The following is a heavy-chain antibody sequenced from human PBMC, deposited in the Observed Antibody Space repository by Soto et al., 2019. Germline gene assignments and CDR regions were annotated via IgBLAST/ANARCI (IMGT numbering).Heavy chain of an antibody. CDR3: SFAFGSSDSIFGFYF. Sequence: SKTPYITSAVSGGSISSSNWWSWVRQPPGKGLEWIGEIYQSGNTNYNPSLKSRVTISVDKSKNQFSLKLSSVIAADTAIYYFSFAFGSSDSIFGFYFWGDVTL. J-gene: IGHJ4*01. D-gene: IGHD3-22*01. CDR2: IYQSGNT. CDR1: GGSISSSNW. V-gene: IGHV4-4*02.